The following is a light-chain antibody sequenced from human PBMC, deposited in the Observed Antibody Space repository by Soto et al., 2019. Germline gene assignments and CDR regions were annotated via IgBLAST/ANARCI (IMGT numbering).Light chain of an antibody. J-gene: IGKJ3*01. V-gene: IGKV1-33*01. CDR2: DAS. CDR3: QQYDSIPFT. CDR1: QDISKY. Sequence: DIQMTQSPSSLSASVGDRVTITCQASQDISKYLNWYQQKPGKAPKLLIYDASNLEAGAPSRFSGTGSGTFYTFTISSLHPEDFATYHCQQYDSIPFTFGPGTKVDIK.